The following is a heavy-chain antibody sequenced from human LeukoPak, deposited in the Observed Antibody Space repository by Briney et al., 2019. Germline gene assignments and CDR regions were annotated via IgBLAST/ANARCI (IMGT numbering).Heavy chain of an antibody. V-gene: IGHV3-7*01. Sequence: PGGSLSLSCAASGFTFSNSWMSWVRQAPGKGLEWVATIKPDGSAQYYVDSVKGRFTISRDNAKNSLFLQINSLRAEDTAVYYCANGGTYSSGPWGQGTLVTVSS. CDR1: GFTFSNSW. J-gene: IGHJ5*02. CDR3: ANGGTYSSGP. D-gene: IGHD3-22*01. CDR2: IKPDGSAQ.